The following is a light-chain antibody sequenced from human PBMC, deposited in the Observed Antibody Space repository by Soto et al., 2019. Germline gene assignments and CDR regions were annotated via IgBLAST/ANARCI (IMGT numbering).Light chain of an antibody. V-gene: IGKV3-11*01. CDR2: DAS. CDR1: QSVSSY. J-gene: IGKJ3*01. Sequence: EIVLTQSPATLSLSPGERATLSCRASQSVSSYLAWYQQKPGQAPRLLIYDASNRATGIPARFSGSGSGTDVTLTISILEPEDFAVYYCQQRSNCSFGPGTKVDIK. CDR3: QQRSNCS.